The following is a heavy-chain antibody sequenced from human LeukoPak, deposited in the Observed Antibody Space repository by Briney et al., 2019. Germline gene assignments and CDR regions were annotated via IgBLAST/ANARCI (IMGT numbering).Heavy chain of an antibody. D-gene: IGHD3-22*01. CDR1: GFTFSSYA. V-gene: IGHV3-23*01. J-gene: IGHJ4*02. CDR2: ISGSGGST. CDR3: AKNHYDSSGYYHFDY. Sequence: GGSLRLSCAASGFTFSSYAMSWVRQAPGKGLEWVSAISGSGGSTYYAGSVKGRFTISRDNSKNTLYLQMNSLRAEDTAVYYCAKNHYDSSGYYHFDYWGQGTLVTVSS.